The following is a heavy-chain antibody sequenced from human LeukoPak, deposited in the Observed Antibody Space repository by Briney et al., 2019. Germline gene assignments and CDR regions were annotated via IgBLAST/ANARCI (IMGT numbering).Heavy chain of an antibody. V-gene: IGHV3-33*01. D-gene: IGHD7-27*01. CDR1: GFHFSTYG. CDR2: IWYDGSNK. CDR3: ARDRSWGSQCYFDY. J-gene: IGHJ4*02. Sequence: GGSLRLSCAASGFHFSTYGMHWVREAPGKGLEWVGVIWYDGSNKIYAESVKGRFTISRDNSKNTLYLQMNSLRAEDTAVYYCARDRSWGSQCYFDYWGQGTLVTVSS.